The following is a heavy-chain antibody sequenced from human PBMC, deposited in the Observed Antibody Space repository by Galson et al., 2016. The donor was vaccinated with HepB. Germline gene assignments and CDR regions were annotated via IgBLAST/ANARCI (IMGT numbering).Heavy chain of an antibody. V-gene: IGHV3-23*01. CDR3: AGVPSGKRLDY. J-gene: IGHJ4*02. CDR1: GFIFSSYA. Sequence: SLRLSCAASGFIFSSYAMTWVRQAPGKGPEWVSTFSNGGDKYYAASVKGRLTISRDDYRNTLYLQMNSLRADDTAVYYCAGVPSGKRLDYWGQGTLVTVSS. D-gene: IGHD2-2*01. CDR2: FSNGGDK.